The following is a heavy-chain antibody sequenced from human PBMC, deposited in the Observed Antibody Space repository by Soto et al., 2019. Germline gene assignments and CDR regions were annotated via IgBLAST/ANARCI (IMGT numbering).Heavy chain of an antibody. CDR3: ARDPGATGAFDI. D-gene: IGHD1-26*01. V-gene: IGHV3-33*01. CDR2: IWYDGSNK. J-gene: IGHJ3*02. Sequence: QVQLVESGGGVVKPGRSLRLSCAASGFTFSSYGMHWVRQAPGKGLEWVAVIWYDGSNKYYADSVKGRFTISRDNSKNTLYLQMNSLRAEDTAVYYCARDPGATGAFDIWGQGTMVTVSS. CDR1: GFTFSSYG.